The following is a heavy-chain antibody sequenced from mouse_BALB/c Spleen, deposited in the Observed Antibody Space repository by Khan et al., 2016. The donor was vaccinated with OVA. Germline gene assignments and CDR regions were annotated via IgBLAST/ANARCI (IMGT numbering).Heavy chain of an antibody. V-gene: IGHV1-22*01. J-gene: IGHJ1*01. CDR3: ARREYYAYFWFCDV. D-gene: IGHD1-2*01. CDR1: GYTFTEYT. Sequence: EVQLQQSGPELVKPGASVKISCKTSGYTFTEYTMHWVKQSHGKSLEWIGRINPNNGGTSYNQKFKGKATLTVDTSSTTAYMELRSLTSEDSAVYYCARREYYAYFWFCDVWGAGTTVTVSS. CDR2: INPNNGGT.